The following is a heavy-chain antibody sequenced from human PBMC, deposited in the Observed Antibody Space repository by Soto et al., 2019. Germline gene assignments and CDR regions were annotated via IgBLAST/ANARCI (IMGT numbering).Heavy chain of an antibody. J-gene: IGHJ6*03. CDR1: GGSISSSRYY. CDR3: ARISVASRYMDV. D-gene: IGHD5-12*01. CDR2: FYYSGST. Sequence: PSETLSLTSTVSGGSISSSRYYWGWIRQSPGKGLEWIGSFYYSGSTYYSPSLKSRVTISGDTSKKQISLRLSSVTAADTALYYCARISVASRYMDVWGKGTTVT. V-gene: IGHV4-39*01.